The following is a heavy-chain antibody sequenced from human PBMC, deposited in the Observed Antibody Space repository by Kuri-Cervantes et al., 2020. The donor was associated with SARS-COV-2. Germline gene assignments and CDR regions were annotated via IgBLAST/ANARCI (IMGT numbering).Heavy chain of an antibody. Sequence: ASVKVSCKASGYTFINYDINWVRQATGQGLEWMGWLNPDTGNTGNAKKFQGRVTMTTDTSINTAYMEVSSLSFEDTAIYYCARDSGDWNPDGLDLWGQGTLVTVSS. V-gene: IGHV1-8*01. J-gene: IGHJ3*01. CDR2: LNPDTGNT. D-gene: IGHD1-1*01. CDR1: GYTFINYD. CDR3: ARDSGDWNPDGLDL.